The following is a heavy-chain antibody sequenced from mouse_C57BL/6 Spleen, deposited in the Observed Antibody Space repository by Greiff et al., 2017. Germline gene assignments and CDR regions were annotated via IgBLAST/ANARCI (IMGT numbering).Heavy chain of an antibody. J-gene: IGHJ2*01. D-gene: IGHD1-1*02. Sequence: EVQLQQSGGDLVKPGGSLKLSCAASGFTFSSYGMSWVRQTPDQRLEWVATISSGGSYTYYPDSVKGRFTISRDNAKNTPYLQRSIRKDEDTAMYYCAGREGSNDDWGKGTTLTVSS. CDR2: ISSGGSYT. CDR1: GFTFSSYG. CDR3: AGREGSNDD. V-gene: IGHV5-6*01.